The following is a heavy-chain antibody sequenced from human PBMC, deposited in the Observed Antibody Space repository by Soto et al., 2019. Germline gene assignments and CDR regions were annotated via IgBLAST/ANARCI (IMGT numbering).Heavy chain of an antibody. CDR1: GFPFSSSW. CDR2: INREGSNT. V-gene: IGHV3-74*03. D-gene: IGHD3-10*01. CDR3: VRGSDYYVSVNYWSLPDP. J-gene: IGHJ5*02. Sequence: PGGSVRLSCAASGFPFSSSWMHWVRQAPGKGLLWVARINREGSNTMYADSVKGRFTISRDNAKYTLYLQIDSLRAEYTAVYYCVRGSDYYVSVNYWSLPDPWRRRTRVTVS.